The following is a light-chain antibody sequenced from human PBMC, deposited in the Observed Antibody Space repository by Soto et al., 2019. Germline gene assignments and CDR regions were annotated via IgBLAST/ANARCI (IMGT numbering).Light chain of an antibody. V-gene: IGKV1-9*01. CDR1: QGISRY. CDR2: AAS. J-gene: IGKJ4*02. Sequence: IQLTQSPSSLSASVGDSVTITCRASQGISRYLSWYQQKPGRAPKLLISAASTLQSGVPARFSGSGSGTDFTLSITSMQPEDFATYYCQKLNTDPVTCGGGPKVEI. CDR3: QKLNTDPVT.